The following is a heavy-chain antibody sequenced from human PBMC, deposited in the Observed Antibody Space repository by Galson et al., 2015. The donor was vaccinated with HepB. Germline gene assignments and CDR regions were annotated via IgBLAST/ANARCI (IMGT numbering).Heavy chain of an antibody. Sequence: SLRLSCAASGFTLSSYGMHWVRQAPGKGLEWVAVISYDGSNKYYADSVKGRFTISRDNSKNTLYLQMNSLRAEDTAVYYCAKNMWIFGVVPLDYWGQGTLVTVSS. CDR2: ISYDGSNK. V-gene: IGHV3-30*18. CDR3: AKNMWIFGVVPLDY. CDR1: GFTLSSYG. D-gene: IGHD3-3*01. J-gene: IGHJ4*02.